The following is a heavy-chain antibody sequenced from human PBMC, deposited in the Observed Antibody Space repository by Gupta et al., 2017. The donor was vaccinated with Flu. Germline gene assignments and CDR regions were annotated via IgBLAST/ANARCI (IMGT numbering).Heavy chain of an antibody. J-gene: IGHJ6*02. D-gene: IGHD3-10*01. V-gene: IGHV3-33*01. CDR3: ARETYYYGSGYGMDV. Sequence: QVQLVESGGGVVQPGRSLRLSCAASGFTFSSYGMHWVRQAPGKGLEWVAVIWYDGSNKYYADSVKGRFTISRDNSKNTLYLQMNSLRAEDTAVYYCARETYYYGSGYGMDVWGQGTTVTVSS. CDR1: GFTFSSYG. CDR2: IWYDGSNK.